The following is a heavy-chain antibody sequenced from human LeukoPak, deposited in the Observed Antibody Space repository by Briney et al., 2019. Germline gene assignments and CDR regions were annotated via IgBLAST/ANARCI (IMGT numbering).Heavy chain of an antibody. CDR3: AKDSLGVTRPHYYYYGMDV. CDR2: ISYDGSNK. J-gene: IGHJ6*04. D-gene: IGHD2-21*02. V-gene: IGHV3-30*18. Sequence: GRSLRLSCAASGFTFSSYGMHLVRQAPGKGLEWVAVISYDGSNKYYADSVKGRFTISRDNSKNTLYLQMNSLRAEDTAVYYCAKDSLGVTRPHYYYYGMDVWGKGTTVTVSS. CDR1: GFTFSSYG.